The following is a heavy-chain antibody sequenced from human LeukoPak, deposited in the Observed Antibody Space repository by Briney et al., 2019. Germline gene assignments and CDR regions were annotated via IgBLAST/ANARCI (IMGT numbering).Heavy chain of an antibody. Sequence: ASVKVSCKASGYTFTSYYMHWVRQAPGQGLEWMGIINPSGGSTSYAQKFQGRVTMTRDMSTSTVYMELSSLRAEDTAVYYCARIDSSTWYYFDYWGQGILVTVSS. CDR3: ARIDSSTWYYFDY. CDR2: INPSGGST. V-gene: IGHV1-46*01. D-gene: IGHD6-13*01. J-gene: IGHJ4*02. CDR1: GYTFTSYY.